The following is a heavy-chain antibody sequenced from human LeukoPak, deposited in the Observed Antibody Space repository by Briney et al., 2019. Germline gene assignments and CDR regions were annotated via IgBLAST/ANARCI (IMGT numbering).Heavy chain of an antibody. Sequence: SETLSLTCTVSGGSISSYYWSWIRQPPGKGLEWIGYIYYSGGTNYNPSLKSRVTISVDTSKNQFSLKLSSVTTADTAVYYCARGYSGYDLDYWGQGTLVTVSS. D-gene: IGHD5-12*01. CDR1: GGSISSYY. V-gene: IGHV4-59*01. CDR3: ARGYSGYDLDY. J-gene: IGHJ4*02. CDR2: IYYSGGT.